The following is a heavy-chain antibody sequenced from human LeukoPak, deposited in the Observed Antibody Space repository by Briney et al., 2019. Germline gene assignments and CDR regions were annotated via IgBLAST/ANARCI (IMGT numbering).Heavy chain of an antibody. D-gene: IGHD4-23*01. Sequence: GESLKISCKGSGYSFTSHWIGWVRQMPGKGLEWMAMIHPGDSDTRYSPSFQGQVTMSVDKSISTAYLQWSSLKASDTAMYYCTRHVDNGDNRLDYWGQGTLVIVSS. CDR1: GYSFTSHW. J-gene: IGHJ4*02. CDR3: TRHVDNGDNRLDY. CDR2: IHPGDSDT. V-gene: IGHV5-51*01.